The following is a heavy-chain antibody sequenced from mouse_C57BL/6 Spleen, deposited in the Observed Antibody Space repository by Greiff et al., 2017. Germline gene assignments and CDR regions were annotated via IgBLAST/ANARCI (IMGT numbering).Heavy chain of an antibody. CDR1: GFTFSDYY. Sequence: EVKLMESEGGLVQPGSSMKLSCTASGFTFSDYYMAWVRQVPEKGLEWVANINYDGSSTYYLDSLKSRFIISRDNAKNILYLQMSSLKSEDTATYYCARGYSGFDYWGQGTTLTVSS. J-gene: IGHJ2*01. CDR2: INYDGSST. D-gene: IGHD1-1*01. V-gene: IGHV5-16*01. CDR3: ARGYSGFDY.